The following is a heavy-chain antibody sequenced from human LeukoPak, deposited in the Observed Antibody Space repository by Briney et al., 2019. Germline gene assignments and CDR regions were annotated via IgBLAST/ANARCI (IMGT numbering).Heavy chain of an antibody. CDR2: IIPIFGTA. CDR3: ARGGGGMGATPFDY. Sequence: ASVTVSCTASGGTFSSYAISWVRQAPGQGLEWMGGIIPIFGTANYAQKFQGRVTITADESTSTAYMELSSLRSEDTAVYYCARGGGGMGATPFDYWGQGTLVTVSS. CDR1: GGTFSSYA. J-gene: IGHJ4*02. V-gene: IGHV1-69*13. D-gene: IGHD1-26*01.